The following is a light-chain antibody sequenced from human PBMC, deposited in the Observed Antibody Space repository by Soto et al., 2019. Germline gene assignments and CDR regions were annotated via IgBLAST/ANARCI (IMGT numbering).Light chain of an antibody. Sequence: QSVLTQPASVSGSPGQSITISCTGTSSDVGGYNYVSWYQQHPGKAPKLMIYEVSNRPSGVPDRFSGSRSGNTASLTISGLQAEDESDYYCISYTSSSTWVFGGGTKVTV. CDR3: ISYTSSSTWV. CDR1: SSDVGGYNY. CDR2: EVS. V-gene: IGLV2-14*01. J-gene: IGLJ3*02.